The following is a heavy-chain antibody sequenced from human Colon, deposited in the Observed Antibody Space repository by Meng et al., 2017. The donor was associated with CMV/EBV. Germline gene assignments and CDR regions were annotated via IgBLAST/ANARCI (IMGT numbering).Heavy chain of an antibody. V-gene: IGHV1-2*02. CDR2: INPYSGDT. D-gene: IGHD3-3*01. CDR3: GTFGGDFDY. CDR1: GYAFSGYL. Sequence: HVHLINSGAEMRGPVASVKASSTASGYAFSGYLITWVRQAPGQGLEWMGWINPYSGDTIYAQKFEVGVTMTRDASITTAYLELSSLKSDDTAVYYCGTFGGDFDYWGQGTLVTVSS. J-gene: IGHJ4*02.